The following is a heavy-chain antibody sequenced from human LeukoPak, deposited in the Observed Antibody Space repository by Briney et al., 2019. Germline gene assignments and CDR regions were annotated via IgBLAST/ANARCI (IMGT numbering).Heavy chain of an antibody. J-gene: IGHJ4*02. Sequence: LETLSPTCAVSGGSISSSNWSWFRQPAGKGLEWIGRIYTGESSNYNPSLRSRVTMSVDTSKNQFSLKLNSVTAADTAVYYCARDRGRKYYFDYWGQGTLVIVSS. CDR2: IYTGESS. CDR3: ARDRGRKYYFDY. CDR1: GGSISSSN. V-gene: IGHV4-4*07.